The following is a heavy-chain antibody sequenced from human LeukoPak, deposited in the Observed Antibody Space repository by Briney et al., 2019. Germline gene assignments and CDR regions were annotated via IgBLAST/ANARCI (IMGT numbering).Heavy chain of an antibody. CDR3: AKGGYSGYDSGFDY. CDR2: ISWNSGSI. V-gene: IGHV3-9*03. CDR1: GFTFDHYA. J-gene: IGHJ4*02. Sequence: GGSLRLSCAASGFTFDHYAMHWVRQAPGKGLEWVSGISWNSGSIGYADSVKGRFTISRDNAKNSLYLQMNSLRAEDMALYYCAKGGYSGYDSGFDYWGQGTLVTVSS. D-gene: IGHD5-12*01.